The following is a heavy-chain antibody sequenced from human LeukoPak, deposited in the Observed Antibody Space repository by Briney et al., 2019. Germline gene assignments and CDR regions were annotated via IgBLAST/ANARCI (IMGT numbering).Heavy chain of an antibody. D-gene: IGHD2-8*01. Sequence: GGSLRLSCAASGFTFSSYWMNWARQAPGKGLEWVASINHNGNVNYYVDSVKGRFTISRDSARNSLYLQMSNLRAEDTAVYYCARDLGYCTNGVCHTRFDYWGQGTLVAVSS. CDR1: GFTFSSYW. CDR2: INHNGNVN. V-gene: IGHV3-7*03. J-gene: IGHJ4*02. CDR3: ARDLGYCTNGVCHTRFDY.